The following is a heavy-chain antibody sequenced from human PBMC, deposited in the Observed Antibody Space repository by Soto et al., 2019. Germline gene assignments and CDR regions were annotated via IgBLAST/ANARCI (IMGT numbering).Heavy chain of an antibody. Sequence: SQTLSLTCAVYGGSFSGYYWTWIRQHPGTGLEWIGEINHSGSTNYNPSLKSRVTISVDTSKNQFSLKLTSVTAADTAVYYCARDKITGLFDYWGQGTLVTGFS. CDR3: ARDKITGLFDY. J-gene: IGHJ4*02. V-gene: IGHV4-34*01. CDR2: INHSGST. D-gene: IGHD2-8*02. CDR1: GGSFSGYY.